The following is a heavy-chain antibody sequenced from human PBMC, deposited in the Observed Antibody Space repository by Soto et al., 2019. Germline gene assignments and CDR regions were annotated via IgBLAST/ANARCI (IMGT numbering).Heavy chain of an antibody. D-gene: IGHD4-4*01. Sequence: GGSLRLSCAASGFTFSGSAMHWVRQASGKGLEWVGRIRSKANSYATAYAASVKGRFTISRDDSKNTAYLQMNSLKTEDTAVYYCTRRYSNYGGNYYYYMDVWGKGTTVTVSS. J-gene: IGHJ6*03. V-gene: IGHV3-73*01. CDR3: TRRYSNYGGNYYYYMDV. CDR2: IRSKANSYAT. CDR1: GFTFSGSA.